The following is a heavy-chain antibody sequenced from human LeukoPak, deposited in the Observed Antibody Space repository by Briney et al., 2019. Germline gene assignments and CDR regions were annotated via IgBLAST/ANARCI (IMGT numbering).Heavy chain of an antibody. V-gene: IGHV4-61*02. Sequence: SETLSLTCTVCGGSISSGSYYWSWIRQPAGKGLEWIGRVYTSGSTNYNPSLKSRVTIAVDTSKNQFSLKLSSVTAADTAVYYCARDTNYNWNYEGAFDIWGQGTMITVSS. CDR2: VYTSGST. D-gene: IGHD1-7*01. CDR1: GGSISSGSYY. J-gene: IGHJ3*02. CDR3: ARDTNYNWNYEGAFDI.